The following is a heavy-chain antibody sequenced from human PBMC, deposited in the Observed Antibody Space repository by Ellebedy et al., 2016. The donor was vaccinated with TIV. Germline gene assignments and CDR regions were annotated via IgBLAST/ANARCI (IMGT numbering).Heavy chain of an antibody. V-gene: IGHV3-74*01. CDR1: GFTFSSYW. D-gene: IGHD7-27*01. CDR3: ARDHPLGIENFDY. CDR2: ITSDGSST. Sequence: GESLKIPCAASGFTFSSYWLHWVRQAPGKGLVWVSRITSDGSSTSYADSVKGRFTISRDNAKNTLYLQMNSLRAEDTAVYYCARDHPLGIENFDYWGQGTLVTVSS. J-gene: IGHJ4*02.